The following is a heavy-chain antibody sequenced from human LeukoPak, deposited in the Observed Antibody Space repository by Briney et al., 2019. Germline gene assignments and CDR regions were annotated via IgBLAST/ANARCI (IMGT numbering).Heavy chain of an antibody. V-gene: IGHV4-59*01. D-gene: IGHD1-26*01. CDR2: IYYSGST. CDR3: ARAPIVGATRFDY. Sequence: PSETLSLTCTVSGGSISSYYWSWIRQPPGKGLEWIGYIYYSGSTNYNPSLKSRVTISVDTSKNQFSLKLSSVTAADTAVYYCARAPIVGATRFDYWGQGTLVTVSS. CDR1: GGSISSYY. J-gene: IGHJ4*02.